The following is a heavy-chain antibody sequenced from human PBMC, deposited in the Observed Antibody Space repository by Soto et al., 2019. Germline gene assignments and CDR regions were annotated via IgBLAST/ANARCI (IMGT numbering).Heavy chain of an antibody. V-gene: IGHV3-33*01. CDR2: IWYDGSNK. J-gene: IGHJ5*02. Sequence: PGGSLRLSCAASGFTFSSYGMHWVRQAPGKGLEWVAVIWYDGSNKYYADSVKGRFTISRDNSKNTLYLQMSSLRAEDTAVYYYARDSGITSQNMLHWFDPWGQGTLVTVSS. CDR3: ARDSGITSQNMLHWFDP. CDR1: GFTFSSYG. D-gene: IGHD1-26*01.